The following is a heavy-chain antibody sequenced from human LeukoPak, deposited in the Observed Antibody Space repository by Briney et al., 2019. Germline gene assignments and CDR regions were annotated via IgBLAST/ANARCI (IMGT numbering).Heavy chain of an antibody. Sequence: GGPLRLSCAASEFTVSSNYMSWVRQAPGKGLEWVSVIYSGGSTYYADSVKGRFTISRDTSKNTLSLQMNSLRAEDTAVYYCARTPYDILTGYFYGMDVWGQGTTVTVSS. D-gene: IGHD3-9*01. CDR2: IYSGGST. CDR1: EFTVSSNY. V-gene: IGHV3-66*01. CDR3: ARTPYDILTGYFYGMDV. J-gene: IGHJ6*02.